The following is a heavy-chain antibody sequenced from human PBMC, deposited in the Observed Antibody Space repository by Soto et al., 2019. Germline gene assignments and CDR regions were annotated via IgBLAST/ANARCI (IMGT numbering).Heavy chain of an antibody. Sequence: SQTLSLTCVISGDSVSSNSAAWNWIRQSPSRGLEWLGRTYYRSKWYNDYAVSVKSRITINPDTSKNQFSLQLNSVTPEDTAVYYCAREFFSSWYSSRYYYYGMDVWGQGTTVTVSS. CDR1: GDSVSSNSAA. J-gene: IGHJ6*02. CDR2: TYYRSKWYN. CDR3: AREFFSSWYSSRYYYYGMDV. V-gene: IGHV6-1*01. D-gene: IGHD6-13*01.